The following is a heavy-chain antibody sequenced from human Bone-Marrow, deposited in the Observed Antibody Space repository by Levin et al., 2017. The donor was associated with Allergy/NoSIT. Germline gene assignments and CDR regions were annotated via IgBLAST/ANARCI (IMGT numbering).Heavy chain of an antibody. CDR1: GFTFSSYW. J-gene: IGHJ3*02. D-gene: IGHD4-17*01. CDR2: IKQDGSEK. CDR3: ARDATTVTYEDVFDI. V-gene: IGHV3-7*01. Sequence: GGSLRLSCAASGFTFSSYWMSWVRQAPGKGLEWVANIKQDGSEKYYVDSVKGRFTISRDNAKNSLYLQMNSLRAEDTAVYYCARDATTVTYEDVFDIWGQGTMVTVSS.